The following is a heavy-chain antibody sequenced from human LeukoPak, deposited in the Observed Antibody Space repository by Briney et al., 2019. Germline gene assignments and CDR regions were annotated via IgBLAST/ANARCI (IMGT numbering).Heavy chain of an antibody. J-gene: IGHJ4*02. CDR1: GGSISSGGDS. Sequence: SQTLSLTCAVSGGSISSGGDSWRWIPQPPGRGLEWIGYIYHSGSTYYNPSLKGRVTISVDRSKNQFSLKLSSVTAADTAVYYCARAPHYYDSSDYRAEYYFDYWGQGTLVTVSS. D-gene: IGHD3-22*01. V-gene: IGHV4-30-2*01. CDR3: ARAPHYYDSSDYRAEYYFDY. CDR2: IYHSGST.